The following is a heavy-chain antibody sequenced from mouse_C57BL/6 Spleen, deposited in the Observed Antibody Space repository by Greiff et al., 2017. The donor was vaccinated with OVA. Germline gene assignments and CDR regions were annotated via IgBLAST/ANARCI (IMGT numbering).Heavy chain of an antibody. CDR3: TRDGYDGGY. D-gene: IGHD2-2*01. CDR2: IDPATGNT. J-gene: IGHJ4*01. Sequence: VQLQQSVAELVRPGASVKLSCTASGFTFNNTYMHWVKQRPEQGLEWIGGIDPATGNTKYAPKFPGKATITEDTSSNTAYLQLSSLTSEDAANYYCTRDGYDGGYWGQGTSVTVSS. CDR1: GFTFNNTY. V-gene: IGHV14-3*01.